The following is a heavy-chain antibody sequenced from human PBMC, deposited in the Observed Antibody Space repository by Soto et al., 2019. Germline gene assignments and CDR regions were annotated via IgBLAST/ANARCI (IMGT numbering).Heavy chain of an antibody. CDR3: ARYAYYVDF. CDR1: GFTFSSYS. CDR2: ISRSSDTI. V-gene: IGHV3-48*01. Sequence: GGSLRLSCAASGFTFSSYSMNWVRQAPGKGLEWVSYISRSSDTIYNADYVKGRFTTSRDNARDSLYLQMDSLRVEDTAVYYCARYAYYVDFWGRGILVNVSS. J-gene: IGHJ4*02.